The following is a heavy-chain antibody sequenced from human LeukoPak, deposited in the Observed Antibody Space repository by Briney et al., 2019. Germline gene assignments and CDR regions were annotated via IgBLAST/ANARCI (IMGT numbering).Heavy chain of an antibody. V-gene: IGHV4-59*08. D-gene: IGHD3-3*01. CDR2: IYYSGST. CDR3: ARHNYDFWSGYYNPTLYYYYGMDV. CDR1: GGSTSSYY. J-gene: IGHJ6*02. Sequence: SETLSLTCTVSGGSTSSYYWSWIRQPPGKGLEWIGYIYYSGSTNYNPSLKSRVTISVDTSKNQFSLKLSSVTAADTAVYYCARHNYDFWSGYYNPTLYYYYGMDVWGQGTTVTVSS.